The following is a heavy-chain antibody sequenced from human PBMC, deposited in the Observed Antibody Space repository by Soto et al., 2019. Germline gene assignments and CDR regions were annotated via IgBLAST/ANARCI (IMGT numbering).Heavy chain of an antibody. V-gene: IGHV3-23*01. J-gene: IGHJ4*02. D-gene: IGHD3-3*01. Sequence: GSLRLSCETSGFTFGNYGMGWVRQAPWKGLYWVSGISSSSRRAYYADSVRGRFTISRDNSKNTLYLQMDTLRADDTAVYYCAKVAKSGAVIEYFDSWGQGSLVTVSS. CDR1: GFTFGNYG. CDR3: AKVAKSGAVIEYFDS. CDR2: ISSSSRRA.